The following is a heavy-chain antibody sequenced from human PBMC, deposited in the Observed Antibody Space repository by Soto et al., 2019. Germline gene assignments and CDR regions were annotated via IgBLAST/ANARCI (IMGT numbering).Heavy chain of an antibody. Sequence: QVQLQESGSRLLKPSQTLSLTCAVSGGSISSGGYSWPWIRQHPGKGLEWIGYVHHTGSTTYNPSLKTRVNISVDRTNNQFFLTLTSATAADSAIYYCARGLWNDVFQYWGRGILVTVSS. CDR3: ARGLWNDVFQY. CDR2: VHHTGST. V-gene: IGHV4-30-2*01. D-gene: IGHD1-1*01. CDR1: GGSISSGGYS. J-gene: IGHJ1*01.